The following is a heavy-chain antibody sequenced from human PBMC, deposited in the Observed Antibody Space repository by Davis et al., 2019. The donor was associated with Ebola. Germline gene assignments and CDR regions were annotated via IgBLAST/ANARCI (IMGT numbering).Heavy chain of an antibody. CDR2: IKSDGSST. J-gene: IGHJ4*02. CDR1: GFTLSSYW. D-gene: IGHD5-12*01. Sequence: GESLKISCAASGFTLSSYWMHWVRQAPGKGLVWVSRIKSDGSSTSYADSVKGRFTISRDNAKNTLYLQMNSLRAEDTAVYYCAREADYSGYDLPLEYWGQRTLVTVSS. V-gene: IGHV3-74*01. CDR3: AREADYSGYDLPLEY.